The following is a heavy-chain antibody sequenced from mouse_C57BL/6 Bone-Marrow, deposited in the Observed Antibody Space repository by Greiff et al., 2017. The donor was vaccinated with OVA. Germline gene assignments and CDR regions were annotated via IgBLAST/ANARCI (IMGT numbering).Heavy chain of an antibody. V-gene: IGHV1-15*01. J-gene: IGHJ4*01. CDR1: GYTFTDYE. Sequence: VQLQPSGAELVRPGASVTLSCKASGYTFTDYEMHWVKQTPVPGLEWIGAIDPETGGTAYTQKFKGKAILTADKSSSTAYMELRSLTSEDSAVYYCTRGYSNYYAMDYWGQGTSVTVSS. D-gene: IGHD2-5*01. CDR3: TRGYSNYYAMDY. CDR2: IDPETGGT.